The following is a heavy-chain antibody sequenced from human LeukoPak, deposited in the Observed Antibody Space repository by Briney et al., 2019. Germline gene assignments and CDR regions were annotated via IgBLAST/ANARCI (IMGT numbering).Heavy chain of an antibody. CDR2: IHYSGTT. Sequence: SETLSLTCAVSGGSISTYYWSWIRQPPGKGLEWIGYIHYSGTTRYNPSLKSRVTISVDTSKNQFSLNLSSVTAADTAVYYCARERRDGYKVNGFDIWGQGTMVTVSS. J-gene: IGHJ3*02. CDR1: GGSISTYY. D-gene: IGHD5-24*01. V-gene: IGHV4-59*01. CDR3: ARERRDGYKVNGFDI.